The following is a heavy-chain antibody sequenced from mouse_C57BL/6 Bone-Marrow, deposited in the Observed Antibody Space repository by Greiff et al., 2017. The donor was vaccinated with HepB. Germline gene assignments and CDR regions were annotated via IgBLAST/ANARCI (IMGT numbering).Heavy chain of an antibody. Sequence: QVQLQQSGAELARPGASVKLSCKASGYTFTSYGISWVKQSTGQGLEWIGEIYPRSGNTYYNEKFKGKATLTADKSSSTAYMELRSLTSEDSAVYFCARGDGNPWFAYWGQGTLVTVSA. CDR2: IYPRSGNT. D-gene: IGHD2-1*01. V-gene: IGHV1-81*01. CDR1: GYTFTSYG. CDR3: ARGDGNPWFAY. J-gene: IGHJ3*01.